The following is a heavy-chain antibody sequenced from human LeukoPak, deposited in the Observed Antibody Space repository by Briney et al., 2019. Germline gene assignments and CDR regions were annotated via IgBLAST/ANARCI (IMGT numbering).Heavy chain of an antibody. CDR3: ARDGVYPLGDY. CDR2: IWYDGSNK. J-gene: IGHJ4*02. D-gene: IGHD6-6*01. Sequence: GGSLRLSCAASGFTFSSYGMHWVRQAPGKGLEWVAVIWYDGSNKYYADSVKGRFTISRDNSKNTPYLQMNSLRAEDTAVYYCARDGVYPLGDYWGQGTLVTVSS. CDR1: GFTFSSYG. V-gene: IGHV3-33*01.